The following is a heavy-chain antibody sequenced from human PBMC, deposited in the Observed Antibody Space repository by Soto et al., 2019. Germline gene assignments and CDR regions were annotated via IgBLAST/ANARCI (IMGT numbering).Heavy chain of an antibody. CDR2: IYYSGST. CDR3: ARRTYYDFWSGPHYGMDV. Sequence: SETLSLTCTVSGGSISSGGYYWSWIRQHPGKGLEWIGYIYYSGSTYYNPSLKSRVTISVDTSKNQFSLKLSSVTAADTAVYYCARRTYYDFWSGPHYGMDVWGQGTTVTVS. CDR1: GGSISSGGYY. D-gene: IGHD3-3*01. V-gene: IGHV4-31*03. J-gene: IGHJ6*02.